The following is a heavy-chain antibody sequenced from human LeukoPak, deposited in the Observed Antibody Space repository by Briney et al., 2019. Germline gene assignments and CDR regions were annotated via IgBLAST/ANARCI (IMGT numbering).Heavy chain of an antibody. CDR2: IKSKTDGGTT. CDR1: GFTFSNAW. Sequence: GGSLRLSCAASGFTFSNAWMSWVRQAPGKGLEWVGRIKSKTDGGTTDYAAPVKGRFTISRDDSKNTLYLQMNSLKTDDTAVYYCTTVVPAAMSYYYYYMDVWGKGTTVTVSS. CDR3: TTVVPAAMSYYYYYMDV. D-gene: IGHD2-2*01. J-gene: IGHJ6*03. V-gene: IGHV3-15*01.